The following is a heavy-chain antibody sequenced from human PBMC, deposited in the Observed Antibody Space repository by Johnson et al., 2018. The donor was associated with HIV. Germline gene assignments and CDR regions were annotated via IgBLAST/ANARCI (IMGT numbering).Heavy chain of an antibody. CDR1: GFTFSSYW. CDR3: ARARRVRGVIIPDAFDI. V-gene: IGHV3-74*01. D-gene: IGHD3-10*01. Sequence: VESGGGLVQPGGSLRLSCAASGFTFSSYWMHWVRQAPGKGLVWVSRINSDGSSTSYADSVKGRFTISRDNAKNTLYLQMNSLRAEDTAVYYCARARRVRGVIIPDAFDIWGQGTMVTVSS. CDR2: INSDGSST. J-gene: IGHJ3*02.